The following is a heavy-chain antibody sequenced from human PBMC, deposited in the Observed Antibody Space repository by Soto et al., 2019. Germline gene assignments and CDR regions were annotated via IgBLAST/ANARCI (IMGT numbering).Heavy chain of an antibody. CDR2: ISSNGGST. CDR1: GFTFSSYA. CDR3: VKRDSSSWPIFDY. D-gene: IGHD6-13*01. Sequence: GGSLRLSCSASGFTFSSYAMHWVRQAPGKGLEYVSAISSNGGSTYYADSVKGRFTISRDNSKNTLYLQMSSLRAEDTAAYHCVKRDSSSWPIFDYWGQGTLVTVSS. V-gene: IGHV3-64D*08. J-gene: IGHJ4*02.